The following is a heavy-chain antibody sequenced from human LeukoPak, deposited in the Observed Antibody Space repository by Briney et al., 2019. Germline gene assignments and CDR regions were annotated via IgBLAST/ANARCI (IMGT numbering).Heavy chain of an antibody. J-gene: IGHJ4*02. CDR2: INHSGST. CDR1: GGSFSGYY. Sequence: PSETLSLTCAVYGGSFSGYYWSWIRQPPGKGLEWIGEINHSGSTNYNPSLKSRVTISVDTSKNQLSLKLSSVTAADTAVYYCARASSHYDYVWGSYRFFDYWGQGTLVTVSS. V-gene: IGHV4-34*01. D-gene: IGHD3-16*02. CDR3: ARASSHYDYVWGSYRFFDY.